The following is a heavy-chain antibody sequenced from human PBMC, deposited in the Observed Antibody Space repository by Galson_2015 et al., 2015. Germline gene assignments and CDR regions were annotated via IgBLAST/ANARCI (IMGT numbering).Heavy chain of an antibody. D-gene: IGHD5-12*01. CDR1: GFNFSGFW. Sequence: SLRLSYAASGFNFSGFWMHCLHQAPGRGLERSAAIKHAGGLKYYVDSVKGRLPISRDNREHSISLQMYSLRVEYTATYYCARVWEYSGLDHYFDYWGQGTRVTVS. CDR2: IKHAGGLK. CDR3: ARVWEYSGLDHYFDY. V-gene: IGHV3-7*01. J-gene: IGHJ4*02.